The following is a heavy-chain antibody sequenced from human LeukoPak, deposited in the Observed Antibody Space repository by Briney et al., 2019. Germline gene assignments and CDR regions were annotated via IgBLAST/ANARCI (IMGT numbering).Heavy chain of an antibody. CDR2: IYYSGTT. D-gene: IGHD5-12*01. CDR3: ARLTAGGYTGNFDY. J-gene: IGHJ4*02. CDR1: GASIGSYY. V-gene: IGHV4-59*08. Sequence: SETLSLTCTVSGASIGSYYWSWFRQPPKKGLELIGYIYYSGTTNYNPSLKSRVTISVDTSKNQFSLKLSSVTAADTAVYYCARLTAGGYTGNFDYWGQGTLVTVSS.